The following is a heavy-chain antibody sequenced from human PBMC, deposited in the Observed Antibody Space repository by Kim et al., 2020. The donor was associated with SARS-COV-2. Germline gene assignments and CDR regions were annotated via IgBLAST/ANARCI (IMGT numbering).Heavy chain of an antibody. CDR2: ISESGST. D-gene: IGHD6-25*01. CDR3: VRGSGYFAY. CDR1: GGSISGYY. J-gene: IGHJ4*02. Sequence: SETLSLTCTVSGGSISGYYWNCIRQPPGKGLEWIGYISESGSTNYNPSLQSRVTISLDTSKNQFSLTLTSVTAADTAVYYCVRGSGYFAYWGQGTLVTVSS. V-gene: IGHV4-59*01.